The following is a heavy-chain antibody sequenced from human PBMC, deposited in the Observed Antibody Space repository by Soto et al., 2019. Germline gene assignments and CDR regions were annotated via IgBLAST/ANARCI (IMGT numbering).Heavy chain of an antibody. CDR3: ARDQGAYAEYFQH. V-gene: IGHV3-33*01. CDR1: GFTFSSYG. CDR2: IWYDGSNK. D-gene: IGHD1-26*01. J-gene: IGHJ1*01. Sequence: QEQLVESGGGVVQPGRSLRLSCAASGFTFSSYGMHWVRQAAGKGLEWVALIWYDGSNKHYGDSVKGRFTISRDNSKNTLYLQMNSLRAEDTAVYYCARDQGAYAEYFQHWGQGTLVTVSS.